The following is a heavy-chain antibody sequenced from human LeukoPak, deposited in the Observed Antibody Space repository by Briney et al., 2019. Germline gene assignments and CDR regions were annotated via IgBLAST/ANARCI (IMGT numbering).Heavy chain of an antibody. Sequence: PSETLSLTCAVYGGSFSGYYWSWIRQPPGKGLEWIGEINHSGSTNYDPSLKSRVTISVDTSKNQFSLKLSSVTAADTAVYYCARGLRYYYDSRIDYWGQGTLVTVSS. CDR3: ARGLRYYYDSRIDY. J-gene: IGHJ4*02. CDR1: GGSFSGYY. V-gene: IGHV4-34*01. D-gene: IGHD3-22*01. CDR2: INHSGST.